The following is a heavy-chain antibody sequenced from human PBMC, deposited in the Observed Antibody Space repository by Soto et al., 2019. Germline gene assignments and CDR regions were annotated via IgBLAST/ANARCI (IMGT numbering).Heavy chain of an antibody. CDR1: GFTFSGSA. V-gene: IGHV3-73*01. Sequence: EVQLVESGGGLVQPGGSLKLSCAASGFTFSGSAMHWVRQASGKGLEWVGRIRSKANSYATAYAASVKGRFTISRDDSKNTAYLQMNSLKTEDTAVYYCTRTYRPYYYGMDVWGQGTTVTVSS. CDR3: TRTYRPYYYGMDV. J-gene: IGHJ6*02. D-gene: IGHD5-18*01. CDR2: IRSKANSYAT.